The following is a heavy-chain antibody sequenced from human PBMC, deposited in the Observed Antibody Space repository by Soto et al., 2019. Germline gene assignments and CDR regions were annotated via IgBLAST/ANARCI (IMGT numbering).Heavy chain of an antibody. J-gene: IGHJ4*02. CDR3: ARGEVVALGY. Sequence: QLQLQESGSGLVKPSQTLSLTCAVSGGAISSGGSSWSWIRQPPGKGLEWIGYIYHSGSTYYNPSLKSRVTILLDRSKNQFSLKLSSVTAADTAVYYCARGEVVALGYWGQGTLVTVSS. CDR1: GGAISSGGSS. D-gene: IGHD2-15*01. V-gene: IGHV4-30-2*01. CDR2: IYHSGST.